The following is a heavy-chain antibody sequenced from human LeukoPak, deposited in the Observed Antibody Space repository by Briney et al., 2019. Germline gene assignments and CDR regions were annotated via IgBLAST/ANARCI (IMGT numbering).Heavy chain of an antibody. J-gene: IGHJ3*02. V-gene: IGHV3-66*01. Sequence: SGGSLRLSCAASGVTVSNNYMTWVRQAPGKGLEWVSVIYSGGSAYYADSVKGRFTISTDNSKNTLYLQLNSLRAEDTAVYFCAVLMVDAFDIWGQGTLVTVSS. CDR1: GVTVSNNY. D-gene: IGHD2-15*01. CDR3: AVLMVDAFDI. CDR2: IYSGGSA.